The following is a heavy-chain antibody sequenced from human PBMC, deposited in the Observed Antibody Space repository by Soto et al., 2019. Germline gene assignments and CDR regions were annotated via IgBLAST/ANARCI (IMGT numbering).Heavy chain of an antibody. CDR3: AHSYNGVVVPAARYYYYYMDV. V-gene: IGHV2-5*02. Sequence: SGPTLVNPTQTLTLTCTFSGFSLSTSGVGVGWIRQPPGKALEWLALIYWDDDKRYSPSLKRSLTITKDTSKNQVVLTMHNMDPVDTATYYCAHSYNGVVVPAARYYYYYMDVWGKGTTVTVSS. CDR1: GFSLSTSGVG. CDR2: IYWDDDK. D-gene: IGHD2-2*01. J-gene: IGHJ6*03.